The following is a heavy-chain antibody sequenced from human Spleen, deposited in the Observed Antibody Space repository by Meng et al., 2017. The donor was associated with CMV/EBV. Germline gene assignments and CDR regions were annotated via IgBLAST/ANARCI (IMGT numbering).Heavy chain of an antibody. CDR1: GFTFSSYA. Sequence: GESLKISCAATGFTFSSYAMSWVRQAPGKGLEWVANIKQDGSEKYYVDSVKGRFTISRDNAKNSLYLQMNSLRAEDTAIYYCARDRGTQLELRPFSDYWGQGTLVTVSS. J-gene: IGHJ4*02. CDR3: ARDRGTQLELRPFSDY. D-gene: IGHD1-7*01. V-gene: IGHV3-7*01. CDR2: IKQDGSEK.